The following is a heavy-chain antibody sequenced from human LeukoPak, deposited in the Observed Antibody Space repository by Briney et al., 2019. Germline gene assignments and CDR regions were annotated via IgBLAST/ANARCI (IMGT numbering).Heavy chain of an antibody. CDR1: GFTFSSYA. D-gene: IGHD6-13*01. J-gene: IGHJ4*02. CDR3: ARDRASSSWYLSPTHYFDY. V-gene: IGHV3-30*04. Sequence: SGGSLRLSCAASGFTFSSYAMHWVRQAPGKGLEWVAVISYDGSNKYYADSVKGRFTISRDNSKNTLYLQMNSLRAEDTAVYYCARDRASSSWYLSPTHYFDYWGQGTLVTVSS. CDR2: ISYDGSNK.